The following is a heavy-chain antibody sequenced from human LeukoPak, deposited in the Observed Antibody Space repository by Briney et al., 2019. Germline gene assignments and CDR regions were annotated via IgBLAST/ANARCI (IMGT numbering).Heavy chain of an antibody. CDR1: GGSINSYY. V-gene: IGHV4-59*08. Sequence: SETLSLTCIVSGGSINSYYWSWIRQPPGKGLEWIGYIYYSGSTNYNPSLRSRVTISRDTSKNQFSLKLSSVTAADTAVYYCARYVVYGSGKYYFDYWGQGTLVTVSS. J-gene: IGHJ4*02. CDR3: ARYVVYGSGKYYFDY. CDR2: IYYSGST. D-gene: IGHD3-10*01.